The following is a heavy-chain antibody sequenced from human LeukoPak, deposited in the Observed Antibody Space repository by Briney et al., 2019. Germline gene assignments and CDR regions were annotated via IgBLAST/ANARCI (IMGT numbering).Heavy chain of an antibody. CDR2: IYYSGST. D-gene: IGHD5-18*01. V-gene: IGHV4-31*03. CDR3: ASYGYGYPDAFDI. CDR1: GGSISSGGYY. J-gene: IGHJ3*02. Sequence: SETLSLTCTVSGGSISSGGYYWSWIRQHPGKGLEWIGYIYYSGSTYYNPSLKSRVTMSVDTSKNQFSLKLSSVTAADTAVYYCASYGYGYPDAFDIWGQGTMVTVSS.